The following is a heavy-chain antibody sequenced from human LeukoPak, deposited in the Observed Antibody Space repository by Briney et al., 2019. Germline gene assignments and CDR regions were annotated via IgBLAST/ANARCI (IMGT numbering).Heavy chain of an antibody. Sequence: GGSLRLSCAASGFTFSSYGMHWVRQAPGKGLEWVAVISYDGSNKYYADSVKGRFTISRDNSMNTLYLQMNSLRAEDTAVYYCARAESMVRGGPHLNYYYYMDVWGKGTTVTISS. J-gene: IGHJ6*03. CDR3: ARAESMVRGGPHLNYYYYMDV. V-gene: IGHV3-30*03. CDR1: GFTFSSYG. CDR2: ISYDGSNK. D-gene: IGHD3-10*01.